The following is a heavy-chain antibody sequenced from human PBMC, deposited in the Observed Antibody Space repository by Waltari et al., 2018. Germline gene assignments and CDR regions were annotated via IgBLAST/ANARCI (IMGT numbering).Heavy chain of an antibody. Sequence: EVQLVESGGGLVQPGGSLRLSCAASGFTFGHCWRRWVRQATGKGLEWVANINQDGSTKNSMDSVKGRFTISRDNAENSLYLQLNSLRAEDTAFYYCARVVSRTRQFDPWGQGTLVTVSS. V-gene: IGHV3-7*04. CDR3: ARVVSRTRQFDP. CDR2: INQDGSTK. J-gene: IGHJ5*02. D-gene: IGHD1-7*01. CDR1: GFTFGHCW.